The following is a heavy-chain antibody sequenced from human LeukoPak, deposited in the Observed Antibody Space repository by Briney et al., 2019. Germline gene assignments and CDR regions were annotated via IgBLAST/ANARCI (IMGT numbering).Heavy chain of an antibody. Sequence: PGGSLRLSCEDSGFTVSSNLMHWVRQAPGKGLVWVSRINSDGRGTGYADSVKGRFTISKDIARNTVYLQMNSLRAEDTAVYFCSRSYFDSSGYAILFDFWGQGALVTVSS. CDR2: INSDGRGT. D-gene: IGHD3-22*01. CDR1: GFTVSSNL. CDR3: SRSYFDSSGYAILFDF. J-gene: IGHJ4*02. V-gene: IGHV3-74*01.